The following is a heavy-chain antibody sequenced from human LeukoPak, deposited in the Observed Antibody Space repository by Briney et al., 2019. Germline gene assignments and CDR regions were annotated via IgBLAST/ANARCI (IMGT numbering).Heavy chain of an antibody. CDR1: GGSISSGGYY. CDR2: IYYSGST. Sequence: SETLSLTCTVSGGSISSGGYYWSWIRQHPGKGLEWIGYIYYSGSTYYNPSLKSRVTISVDTSKNQFSLKLSSVTAADTAVYYCARESSGWTKVFDYWGQGTLVTVSS. V-gene: IGHV4-31*03. J-gene: IGHJ4*02. CDR3: ARESSGWTKVFDY. D-gene: IGHD6-19*01.